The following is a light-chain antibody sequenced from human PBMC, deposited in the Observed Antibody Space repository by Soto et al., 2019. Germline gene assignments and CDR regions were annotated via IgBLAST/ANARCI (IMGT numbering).Light chain of an antibody. J-gene: IGLJ3*02. V-gene: IGLV2-23*01. CDR1: SSDVGSYDL. CDR2: EDN. Sequence: QSALTQPASVSGSPGQSIIISCTGTSSDVGSYDLVSWYQQHPGKAPKLIIFEDNKRPSGVSSRFSGSKSGNTASLTISGLQAEDEAEYFCCSYAGSNSLMFGGGTKVTVL. CDR3: CSYAGSNSLM.